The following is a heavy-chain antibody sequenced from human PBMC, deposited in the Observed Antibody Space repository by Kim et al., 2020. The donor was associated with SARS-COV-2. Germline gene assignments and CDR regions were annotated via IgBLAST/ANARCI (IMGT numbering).Heavy chain of an antibody. J-gene: IGHJ4*02. Sequence: SGPTLVKPTQTLTLTCTFSGFSLSTSGVGVGWIRQPPGKALEWLALIYWDDDKRYSPSLKSRLTITKDTSKNQVVLTMTNMDPVDTATYYCAHSLSSVITIFGVVITPDLSYFDYWGQGTLVTVSS. V-gene: IGHV2-5*02. CDR1: GFSLSTSGVG. CDR2: IYWDDDK. CDR3: AHSLSSVITIFGVVITPDLSYFDY. D-gene: IGHD3-3*01.